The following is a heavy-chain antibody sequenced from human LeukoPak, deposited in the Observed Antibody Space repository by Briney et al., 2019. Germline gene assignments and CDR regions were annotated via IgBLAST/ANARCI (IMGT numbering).Heavy chain of an antibody. J-gene: IGHJ6*02. CDR1: GGTFSSYA. Sequence: SVKVSRKASGGTFSSYAISWVRQAPGQGLEWMGRIIPILGIANYAQKFQGRVTITADKSTSTAYMELSSLRSEDTAVYYCARDNVDTATYGMDVWGQGTTVTVSS. CDR2: IIPILGIA. CDR3: ARDNVDTATYGMDV. D-gene: IGHD5-18*01. V-gene: IGHV1-69*04.